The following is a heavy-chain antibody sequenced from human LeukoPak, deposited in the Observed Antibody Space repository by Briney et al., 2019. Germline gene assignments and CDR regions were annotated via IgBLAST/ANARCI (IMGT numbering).Heavy chain of an antibody. Sequence: GGSLRLSCAASGFTFSSYEMNWVRQAPGKGLEWVSYISSSGSTIYYADSVKGRFTISRDNAKNSLYLQMNSLRAEDTAVYYCAELGITMIGGVWGKGTTVIVSS. CDR2: ISSSGSTI. J-gene: IGHJ6*04. V-gene: IGHV3-48*03. CDR3: AELGITMIGGV. D-gene: IGHD3-10*02. CDR1: GFTFSSYE.